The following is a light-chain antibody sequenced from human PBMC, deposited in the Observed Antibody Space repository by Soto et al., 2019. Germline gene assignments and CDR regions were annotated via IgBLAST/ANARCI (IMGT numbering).Light chain of an antibody. CDR1: QSVSSN. Sequence: EVVMTQSPDTLSVSPGERATLSCRASQSVSSNLAWYQQKLGQAPRLLIYGASTRATGIPARFSGSGSGTEFTLTISSLQSEDFAIYYCQQYNTWPRTFGQGTK. J-gene: IGKJ1*01. V-gene: IGKV3-15*01. CDR2: GAS. CDR3: QQYNTWPRT.